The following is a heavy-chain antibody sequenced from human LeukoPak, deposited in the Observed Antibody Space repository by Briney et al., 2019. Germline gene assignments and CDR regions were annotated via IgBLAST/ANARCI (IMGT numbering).Heavy chain of an antibody. J-gene: IGHJ4*02. V-gene: IGHV4-39*01. Sequence: SETLSLTCTVSGGSISSSYYYWGWIRQPPGKGLEWIGSIYYSGSTYYNPSLKSRVTISVDTPKNQFSLKLSSVSAADTAVYYCARRPKTYYYGSGSYDWGQGTLVTVSS. CDR2: IYYSGST. D-gene: IGHD3-10*01. CDR3: ARRPKTYYYGSGSYD. CDR1: GGSISSSYYY.